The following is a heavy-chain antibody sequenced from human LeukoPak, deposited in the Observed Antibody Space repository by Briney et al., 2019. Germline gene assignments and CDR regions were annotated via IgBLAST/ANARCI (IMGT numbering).Heavy chain of an antibody. D-gene: IGHD3-10*01. V-gene: IGHV3-23*01. CDR1: GFTFSSYG. CDR2: ISGSGGST. CDR3: AKDAAGSLWFGEEGFDP. J-gene: IGHJ5*02. Sequence: PGGSLRLSCAASGFTFSSYGMSWVRQAPGKGLEWVSAISGSGGSTYYADSVKGRFTISRDNSKNTLYLQINSLRAEDTAVYYCAKDAAGSLWFGEEGFDPWGQGTLVTVSS.